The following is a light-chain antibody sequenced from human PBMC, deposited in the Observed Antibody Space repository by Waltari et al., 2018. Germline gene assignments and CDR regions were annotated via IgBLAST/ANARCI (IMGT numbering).Light chain of an antibody. Sequence: DIVMTQSPDSLGVSLGERATINCKSSQSVLHTNNKDYLAWYQQKPGQPPKLLIYWASTREFGVPDRFSGCGSGTSFTLTISSLQAEDVAVYYCQQYYSTPNTFGQGTKLEIK. V-gene: IGKV4-1*01. CDR3: QQYYSTPNT. CDR2: WAS. CDR1: QSVLHTNNKDY. J-gene: IGKJ2*01.